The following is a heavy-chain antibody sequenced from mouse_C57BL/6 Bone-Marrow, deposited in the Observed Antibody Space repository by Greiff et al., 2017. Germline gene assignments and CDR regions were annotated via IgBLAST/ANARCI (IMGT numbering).Heavy chain of an antibody. CDR1: GFNIKNTY. V-gene: IGHV14-3*01. Sequence: EVQLQQSVAELVRPGASVKLSCTASGFNIKNTYMPWVKQRPEQSLEWIGRIDPANGNTKYAPKFQGKATITADTSNNTAYLQLSSLTSEDTAIYYCAYYYGSSDDWGQGTTLTVSS. D-gene: IGHD1-1*01. CDR3: AYYYGSSDD. CDR2: IDPANGNT. J-gene: IGHJ2*01.